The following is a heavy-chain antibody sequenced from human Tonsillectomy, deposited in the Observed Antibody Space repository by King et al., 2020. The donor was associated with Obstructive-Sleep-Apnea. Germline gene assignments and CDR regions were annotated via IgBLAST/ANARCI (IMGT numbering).Heavy chain of an antibody. D-gene: IGHD3-9*01. Sequence: VQLVESGGGLVQPGGSLRLSCAASGFTFSNYWMSWVRQAPGRGLEWVANIKEDGSEEYYVDSVKGRFTISRDNAKNSLFLQMNRLRAEDTAVYFCAGDGAGDLVRFFDWSPRPFGYWGQGTLVTISS. CDR3: AGDGAGDLVRFFDWSPRPFGY. J-gene: IGHJ4*02. V-gene: IGHV3-7*01. CDR2: IKEDGSEE. CDR1: GFTFSNYW.